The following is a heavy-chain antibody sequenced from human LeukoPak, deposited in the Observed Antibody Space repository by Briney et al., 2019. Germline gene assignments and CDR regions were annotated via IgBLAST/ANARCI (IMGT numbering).Heavy chain of an antibody. CDR1: GFTFSSYA. CDR2: ISYDGSNK. V-gene: IGHV3-30-3*01. Sequence: GGSLRLSCAASGFTFSSYAMHWVRQAPGKGLEWVAVISYDGSNKYYADSVKGRFTISRDNSKNTLYLQMNSLRAEDTAVYYCARISIGPDYWAREPWSPSPQ. J-gene: IGHJ4*02. CDR3: ARISIGPDY. D-gene: IGHD2/OR15-2a*01.